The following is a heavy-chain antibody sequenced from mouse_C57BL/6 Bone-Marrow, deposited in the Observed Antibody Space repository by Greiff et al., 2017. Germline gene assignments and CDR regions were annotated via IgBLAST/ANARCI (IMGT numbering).Heavy chain of an antibody. CDR1: GFTFSDYY. CDR3: ARDHGYYVLDY. CDR2: INYDGSST. V-gene: IGHV5-16*01. Sequence: EVKLMESEGGLVQPGSSMKLSCTASGFTFSDYYMAWVRQVPEKGLEWVANINYDGSSTYYLESLKSRFIISRDNAKNILYLQMSSLKSVDTATYYCARDHGYYVLDYWGQGTSVTVSS. J-gene: IGHJ4*01.